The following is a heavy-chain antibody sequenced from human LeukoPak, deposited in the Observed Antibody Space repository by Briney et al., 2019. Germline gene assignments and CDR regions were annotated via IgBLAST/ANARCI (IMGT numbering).Heavy chain of an antibody. CDR1: GGSISTYY. CDR3: AGDYDSSGYYTFYYFDY. CDR2: IYISGST. J-gene: IGHJ4*02. V-gene: IGHV4-4*07. Sequence: SETLSLTCTVSGGSISTYYWSWIRQPAGKGLEWIGHIYISGSTNYNPSLKSRVTMSVDTSKNQFSLKLSSVTAADTAVYYCAGDYDSSGYYTFYYFDYWGQGTLVTVSS. D-gene: IGHD3-22*01.